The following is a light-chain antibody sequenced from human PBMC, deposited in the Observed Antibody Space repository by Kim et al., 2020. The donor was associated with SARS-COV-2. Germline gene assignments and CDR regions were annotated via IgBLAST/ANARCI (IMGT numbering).Light chain of an antibody. V-gene: IGKV5-2*01. CDR3: LQHGNFPLTST. CDR2: EAT. CDR1: QDIDDD. J-gene: IGKJ3*01. Sequence: ETTLTHSLAFMSATPGGRVNISCKARQDIDDDMKWYQQKSGETDIFNIQEATTRVPGVSPRFSGSGSGADFTFTIHNRESEGAADSFCLQHGNFPLTSTFGPGTKVDIK.